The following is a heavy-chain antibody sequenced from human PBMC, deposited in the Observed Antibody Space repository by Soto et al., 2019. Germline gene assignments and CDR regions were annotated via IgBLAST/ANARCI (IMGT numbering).Heavy chain of an antibody. J-gene: IGHJ4*02. V-gene: IGHV4-34*01. D-gene: IGHD1-26*01. CDR3: PRAPQGDGRVDFDY. Sequence: QVQLQQWGAGLLKPSETLSLTCAVYGGSLTDYNWSWIRQPPGKGLEWIGEINHNGNTNYNPSLTHRATISGDTSKNQLSLNLTSVTAADTAMYYCPRAPQGDGRVDFDYWGKGTLDNVSS. CDR2: INHNGNT. CDR1: GGSLTDYN.